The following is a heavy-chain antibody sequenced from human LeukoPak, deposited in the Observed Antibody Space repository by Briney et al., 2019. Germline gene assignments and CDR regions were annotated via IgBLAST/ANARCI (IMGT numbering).Heavy chain of an antibody. CDR2: IYYSGST. CDR3: ASGEQWRDDVFDV. CDR1: GGSISSSSYY. Sequence: PETLSLTCTVSGGSISSSSYYWGWIRQPPGKGLEWIATIYYSGSTYYHPSLKSRVTISVDTSQNQFSLNLTSVTATDTAVYFCASGEQWRDDVFDVWGQGTMLTVSS. V-gene: IGHV4-39*01. J-gene: IGHJ3*01. D-gene: IGHD1/OR15-1a*01.